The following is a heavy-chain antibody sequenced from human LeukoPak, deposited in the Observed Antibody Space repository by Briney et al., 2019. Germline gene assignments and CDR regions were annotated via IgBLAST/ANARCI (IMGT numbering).Heavy chain of an antibody. V-gene: IGHV4-59*01. D-gene: IGHD6-19*01. Sequence: SETLSLTCTVSGGSISSFYWSWIRQPPGKGLEWIGYIYYSGSTNYNPSLKSRVTISVDTSKNQFSLKLSSVTAADTAVYYCARGEQWLAKFDPWGQGTLVTVSS. J-gene: IGHJ5*02. CDR1: GGSISSFY. CDR2: IYYSGST. CDR3: ARGEQWLAKFDP.